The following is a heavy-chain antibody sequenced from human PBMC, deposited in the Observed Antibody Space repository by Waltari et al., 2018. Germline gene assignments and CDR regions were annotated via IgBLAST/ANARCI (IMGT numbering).Heavy chain of an antibody. CDR1: GFTFSSYG. CDR2: IWYDGSNK. J-gene: IGHJ6*02. D-gene: IGHD4-17*01. Sequence: QVQLVESGGGVVQPGRSLRLSCAASGFTFSSYGMQRVRQAPGKGLEWVAVIWYDGSNKYYADSVKGRFTISRDNSKNTLYLQMNSLRAEDTAVYYCARDNYGDYVYYYYGMDVWGQGTTVTVSS. CDR3: ARDNYGDYVYYYYGMDV. V-gene: IGHV3-33*01.